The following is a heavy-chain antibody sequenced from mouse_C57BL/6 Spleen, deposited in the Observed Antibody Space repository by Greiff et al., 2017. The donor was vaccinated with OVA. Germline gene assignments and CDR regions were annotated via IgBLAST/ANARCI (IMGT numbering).Heavy chain of an antibody. CDR3: ARGNWDGYFGY. J-gene: IGHJ2*01. V-gene: IGHV5-17*01. D-gene: IGHD4-1*01. Sequence: EVNLVESGGGLVKPGGSLKLSCAASGFTFSDYGMHWVRQAPEKGLEWVAYISSGSSTNYYADTVKGRFTISRDNAKNTLFLHMTSLRSEDTAMYYCARGNWDGYFGYWGQGTTLTVSS. CDR2: ISSGSSTN. CDR1: GFTFSDYG.